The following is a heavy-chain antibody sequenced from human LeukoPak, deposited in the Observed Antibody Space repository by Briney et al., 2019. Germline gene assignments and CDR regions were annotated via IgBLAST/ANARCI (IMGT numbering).Heavy chain of an antibody. CDR2: INHSGST. CDR3: ARVPSSYYYDSSGYYYFDY. J-gene: IGHJ4*02. D-gene: IGHD3-22*01. Sequence: KSSETLSLTCAVYGGSFSGYYRSWIRQPPGKGLEWIGEINHSGSTNYNPSLKSRVTISVDTSKNQFSLKLSSVTAADTAVYYCARVPSSYYYDSSGYYYFDYWGQGTLVTVSS. V-gene: IGHV4-34*01. CDR1: GGSFSGYY.